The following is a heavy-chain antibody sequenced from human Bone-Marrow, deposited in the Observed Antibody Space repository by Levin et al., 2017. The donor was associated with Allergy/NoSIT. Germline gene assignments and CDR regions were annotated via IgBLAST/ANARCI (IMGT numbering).Heavy chain of an antibody. V-gene: IGHV3-21*01. D-gene: IGHD3-9*01. CDR1: GFSFNSYE. J-gene: IGHJ4*02. CDR2: VSSRGNYI. Sequence: GGSLRLSCAASGFSFNSYEMNWVRQAPGRGLEWVASVSSRGNYIVYANLLRGRFTISRDNSFNAVFLQMNSLRAADTAVYYCVRGYGHTKYFEKWGQGTLVTVSS. CDR3: VRGYGHTKYFEK.